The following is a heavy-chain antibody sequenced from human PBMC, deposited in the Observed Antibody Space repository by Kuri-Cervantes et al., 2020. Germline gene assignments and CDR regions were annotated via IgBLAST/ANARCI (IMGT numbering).Heavy chain of an antibody. CDR1: GYTFTSYA. CDR2: ISAYNGDT. V-gene: IGHV1-18*01. D-gene: IGHD1-26*01. J-gene: IGHJ3*02. Sequence: ASVKVSCKASGYTFTSYAMQWVRQAPGQRLAWMGWISAYNGDTNYAQKFQGRVTMTTDTSTSTAYMELRSLRSDDTAVYYCARDRVPVRSGSYSDAFDIWGQGTMVTVSS. CDR3: ARDRVPVRSGSYSDAFDI.